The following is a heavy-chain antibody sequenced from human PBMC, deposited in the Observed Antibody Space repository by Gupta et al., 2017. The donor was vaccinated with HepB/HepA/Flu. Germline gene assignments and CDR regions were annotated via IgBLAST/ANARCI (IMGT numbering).Heavy chain of an antibody. Sequence: QITLKESGPTLVQPTQTLTLTCTMSGFSLTTSGVGVGWIRQPPGKALEWLALISGSDIKWYAASLRNRLTITKDTSKNQVVLTLTKMEPVDTAMYYCADSLLRPDYTFDNGGQGTLVTVSS. V-gene: IGHV2-5*01. CDR2: ISGSDIK. J-gene: IGHJ4*02. CDR3: ADSLLRPDYTFDN. D-gene: IGHD4/OR15-4a*01. CDR1: GFSLTTSGVG.